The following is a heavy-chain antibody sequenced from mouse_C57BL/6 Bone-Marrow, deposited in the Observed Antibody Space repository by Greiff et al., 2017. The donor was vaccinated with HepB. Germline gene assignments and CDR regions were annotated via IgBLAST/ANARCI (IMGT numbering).Heavy chain of an antibody. CDR2: IWTGGGT. Sequence: VQLQESGPGLVAPSQSLSITCTVSGFSLTSYAISWVRQPPGKGLEWLGVIWTGGGTNYNSALKSRLSISKDNSKSQVFLKMNSLQTDDTARYYCARKTTVVATGAMDYWGQGTSVTVSS. J-gene: IGHJ4*01. V-gene: IGHV2-9-1*01. CDR1: GFSLTSYA. D-gene: IGHD1-1*01. CDR3: ARKTTVVATGAMDY.